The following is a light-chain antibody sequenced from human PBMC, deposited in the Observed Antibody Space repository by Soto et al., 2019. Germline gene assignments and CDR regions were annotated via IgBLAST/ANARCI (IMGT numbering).Light chain of an antibody. CDR3: QSYASSLSGWV. V-gene: IGLV1-40*01. Sequence: QSVLTQPPSVSGAPGQKVTISCTRSSSNIGAAYDVHWYQHLPGTAPKLLIYGNNNRPSGVPDRFSGSKSGTSASLAITGLQAEDEADYYCQSYASSLSGWVFGGETKLTVL. CDR2: GNN. CDR1: SSNIGAAYD. J-gene: IGLJ3*02.